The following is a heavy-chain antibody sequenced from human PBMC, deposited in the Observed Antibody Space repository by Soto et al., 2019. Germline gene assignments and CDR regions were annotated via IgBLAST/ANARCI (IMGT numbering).Heavy chain of an antibody. V-gene: IGHV3-13*04. J-gene: IGHJ6*02. Sequence: GGSLRLSCAASGFTFSSYDMHWVRQATGKGLEWVSAIGTAGDTYYPGSAKGRFTISRENAKNSLYLQMNSLRAGDTAVYYCARSPPGGYHYYYGLDVWGQGTTVT. CDR2: IGTAGDT. D-gene: IGHD3-22*01. CDR3: ARSPPGGYHYYYGLDV. CDR1: GFTFSSYD.